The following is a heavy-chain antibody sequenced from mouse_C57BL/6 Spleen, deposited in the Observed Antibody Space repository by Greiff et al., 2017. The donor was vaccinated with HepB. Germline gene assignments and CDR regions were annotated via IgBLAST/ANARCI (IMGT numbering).Heavy chain of an antibody. CDR2: IYPRSGNT. CDR3: ARHGYGSSYYAMDY. V-gene: IGHV1-81*01. D-gene: IGHD1-1*01. J-gene: IGHJ4*01. Sequence: QVQLQQSGAELARPGASVKLSCKASGYTFTSYGISWVKQRPGQGLEWIGEIYPRSGNTYYNEKFKGKATLTADKSSSTAYMELRSLTSEDSAVYFCARHGYGSSYYAMDYWGQGTSVTVSS. CDR1: GYTFTSYG.